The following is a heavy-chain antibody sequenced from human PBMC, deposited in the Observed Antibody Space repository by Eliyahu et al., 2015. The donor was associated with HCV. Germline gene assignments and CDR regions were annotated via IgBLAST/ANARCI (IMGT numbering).Heavy chain of an antibody. CDR3: QGCSGGSCYSGFDP. V-gene: IGHV4-39*01. J-gene: IGHJ5*02. Sequence: LQLQXSGPGLVXPSETLSLTXTVSGGXISSSSYYWGWIRQPPGKGLEWIGSIYYSGSXXYNPSXKSRVTXSVDTSKNQFSLKLSSVTAADTAVYYCQGCSGGSCYSGFDPWGQGTLVTVSS. CDR2: IYYSGSX. D-gene: IGHD2-15*01. CDR1: GGXISSSSYY.